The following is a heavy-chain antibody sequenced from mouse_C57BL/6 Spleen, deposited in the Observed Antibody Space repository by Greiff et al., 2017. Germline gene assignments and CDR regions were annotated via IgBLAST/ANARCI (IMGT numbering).Heavy chain of an antibody. CDR2: IHPNSGST. V-gene: IGHV1-64*01. CDR1: GYTFTSYW. Sequence: QVQLQQPGAELVKPGASVKLSCKASGYTFTSYWMHWVKQRPGQGLEWIGMIHPNSGSTHYNEKFKSKATLTVDKSSSTAYMKLSRLTSEDSAVYYCARSGYDYDNAMDYWGQGTSVTVSS. CDR3: ARSGYDYDNAMDY. J-gene: IGHJ4*01. D-gene: IGHD2-4*01.